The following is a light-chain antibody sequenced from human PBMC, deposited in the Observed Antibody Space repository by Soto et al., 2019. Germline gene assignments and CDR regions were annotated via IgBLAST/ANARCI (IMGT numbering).Light chain of an antibody. CDR3: VQGTHWPWK. Sequence: DVVMTQSPLSLSVTLGQPASISCRSTQGLVYSDGNTFLNWFHQRPGQSPRRLIYQVSNRDSGVPHRFSGSGSCTDFTLTISRVEAEDVWIYYCVQGTHWPWKVAEGTKVEIK. CDR1: QGLVYSDGNTF. CDR2: QVS. J-gene: IGKJ1*01. V-gene: IGKV2-30*01.